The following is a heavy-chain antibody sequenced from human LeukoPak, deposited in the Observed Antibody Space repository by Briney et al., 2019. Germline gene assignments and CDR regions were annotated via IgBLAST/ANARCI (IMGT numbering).Heavy chain of an antibody. Sequence: ASVKVSCKASGYTFTSYDINWVRQATRQGLEWMGWMNPNSGNTGYAQKFQGRVTITRNTSISTAYMELSSLRSEDTAVYYCARGPILYYYGSGSYFDYWGQGTLVTVSS. V-gene: IGHV1-8*03. CDR1: GYTFTSYD. CDR3: ARGPILYYYGSGSYFDY. J-gene: IGHJ4*02. CDR2: MNPNSGNT. D-gene: IGHD3-10*01.